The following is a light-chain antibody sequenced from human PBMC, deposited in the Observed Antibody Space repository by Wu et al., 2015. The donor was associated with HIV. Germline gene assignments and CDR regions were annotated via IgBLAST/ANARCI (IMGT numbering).Light chain of an antibody. J-gene: IGKJ2*01. CDR3: QQYGSSPHT. CDR2: GAS. CDR1: QSVGSN. Sequence: EIVMTQSPATLSVSPGERATFSCRASQSVGSNLAWYQQKPGQAPRLLIYGASARATGIPARFSGSGSGTEFTLTISRLESEDFAVYYCQQYGSSPHTFGQGTKLEIK. V-gene: IGKV3-15*01.